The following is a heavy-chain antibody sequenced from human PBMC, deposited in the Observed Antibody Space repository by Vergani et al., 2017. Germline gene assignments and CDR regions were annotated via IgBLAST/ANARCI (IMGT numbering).Heavy chain of an antibody. J-gene: IGHJ6*02. V-gene: IGHV1-69*13. CDR2: IIPIFGTA. CDR1: GGTFSSYA. CDR3: ASTYYDILTGLAYYYYGMDV. D-gene: IGHD3-9*01. Sequence: QVQLVQSGAEVKKPGSSVKVSCKASGGTFSSYAISWVRQAPGQGLEWMGRIIPIFGTANYAQKFQGRVTITAEESTSTAYMELSSLRSEDTAVYYCASTYYDILTGLAYYYYGMDVWGQGTTVTVSS.